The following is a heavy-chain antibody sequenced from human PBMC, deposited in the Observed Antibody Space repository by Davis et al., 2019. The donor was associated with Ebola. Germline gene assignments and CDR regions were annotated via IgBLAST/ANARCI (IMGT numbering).Heavy chain of an antibody. CDR3: ARGGIVPAQYSYYGLDI. CDR1: GFTFSSSW. J-gene: IGHJ6*02. V-gene: IGHV3-74*01. Sequence: GESLKISCTASGFTFSSSWMHWVRQVPGKGLMWVSRINSDGISTIYADSVKGRFTISRDNAKNTLYLQMNSLGAEDTAVYYCARGGIVPAQYSYYGLDIWGQGTTVTVSS. CDR2: INSDGIST. D-gene: IGHD2-2*01.